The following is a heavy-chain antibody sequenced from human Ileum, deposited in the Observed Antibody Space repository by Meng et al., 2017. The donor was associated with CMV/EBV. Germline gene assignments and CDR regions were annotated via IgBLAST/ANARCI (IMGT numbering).Heavy chain of an antibody. CDR2: ISSSGGDT. J-gene: IGHJ4*02. CDR3: ATPRPHIEY. Sequence: LRVSCAASGFTFRNYAMAWARQAPGRGLEWVSSISSSGGDTYYADSVKGRFTISRDNSKNTLYLETNNLRVEDTAVYYCATPRPHIEYWGQGTLVTVSS. CDR1: GFTFRNYA. V-gene: IGHV3-23*01.